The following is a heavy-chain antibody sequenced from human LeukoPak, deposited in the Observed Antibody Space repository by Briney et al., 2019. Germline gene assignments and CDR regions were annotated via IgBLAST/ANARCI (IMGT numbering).Heavy chain of an antibody. CDR3: ASVRMATICMDV. V-gene: IGHV4-30-4*01. CDR1: GGSISSGDYY. J-gene: IGHJ6*02. CDR2: IYYSGST. Sequence: PSQTLSLTCTVSGGSISSGDYYWSWIRQPPGKGLEWIGYIYYSGSTYYNPSLKSRVTISVDTSKNQFSLKLSSVTAADTAVHYCASVRMATICMDVWGQGTRSPSP. D-gene: IGHD5-24*01.